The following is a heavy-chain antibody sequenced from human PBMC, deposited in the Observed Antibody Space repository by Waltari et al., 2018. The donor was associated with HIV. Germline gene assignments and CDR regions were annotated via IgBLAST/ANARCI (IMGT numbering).Heavy chain of an antibody. CDR2: INPNSGGT. V-gene: IGHV1-2*02. D-gene: IGHD6-13*01. Sequence: QVQLVQAGAGVKRPGAPVKGSGQASGYTLTGDYLHWLRQAPGQGLEWMGWINPNSGGTNYAQKFQDRVTMTRDTSISTAYMELSSLRSDDTAVYYCARETVAAGTAADYWGQGTLVTVSS. CDR3: ARETVAAGTAADY. J-gene: IGHJ4*02. CDR1: GYTLTGDY.